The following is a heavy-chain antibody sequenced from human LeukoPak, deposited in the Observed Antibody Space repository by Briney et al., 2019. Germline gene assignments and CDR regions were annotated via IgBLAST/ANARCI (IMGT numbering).Heavy chain of an antibody. V-gene: IGHV3-9*01. CDR1: RFTIYDYA. CDR3: AKDRVDSVLGDVRSSSFGAWFDP. D-gene: IGHD6-6*01. CDR2: VCWSSGSI. J-gene: IGHJ5*02. Sequence: SLRLSCAASRFTIYDYAMHWVPQAPGQGLVGGSGVCWSSGSIGYADHVRGRFTISRDNAKITLYLQTNSLRAEETALYYCAKDRVDSVLGDVRSSSFGAWFDPWGQGTLVTVSS.